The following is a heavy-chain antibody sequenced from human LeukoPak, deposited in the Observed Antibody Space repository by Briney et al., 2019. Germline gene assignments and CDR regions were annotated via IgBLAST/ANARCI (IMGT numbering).Heavy chain of an antibody. V-gene: IGHV3-11*04. CDR3: ARAGVDTSGYYYQGFDY. CDR2: ITSNGYSV. Sequence: GGSLRLSCAASGFTFSDYYMGWIRQAPGKGLEWVSYITSNGYSVYYAASVKGRFTISRDNAKNSLYLQVNSLTAEDTVVYYCARAGVDTSGYYYQGFDYWGQGTLVTVSS. D-gene: IGHD3-3*01. CDR1: GFTFSDYY. J-gene: IGHJ4*02.